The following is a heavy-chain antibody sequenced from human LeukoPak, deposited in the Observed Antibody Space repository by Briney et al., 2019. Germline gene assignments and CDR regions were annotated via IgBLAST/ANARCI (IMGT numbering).Heavy chain of an antibody. CDR2: ATKKPNSYTT. CDR3: ARGYSYGYHYYYYGMDV. D-gene: IGHD5-18*01. Sequence: GGSLRLSCAASGFTLSDHYMDWVRQAPGKGLEWVGRATKKPNSYTTEYAASVKGRFTISRDDSKNSLYLQMNSLKTEDTAVYYCARGYSYGYHYYYYGMDVWGKGTTVTVSS. V-gene: IGHV3-72*01. J-gene: IGHJ6*04. CDR1: GFTLSDHY.